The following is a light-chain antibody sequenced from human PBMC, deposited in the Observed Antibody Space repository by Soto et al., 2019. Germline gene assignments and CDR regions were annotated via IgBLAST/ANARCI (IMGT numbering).Light chain of an antibody. CDR3: SSYTTSNTRQIV. J-gene: IGLJ1*01. Sequence: QSVLTQPASVSGLPGQSITISCTGTSNDVGGYNYVSWYQHHPGKAPKLMIYDVSNRPSGVSNRFSGSKSGNTASLTISGLQPEDEADYYCSSYTTSNTRQIVFGTGTRSPS. CDR2: DVS. CDR1: SNDVGGYNY. V-gene: IGLV2-14*03.